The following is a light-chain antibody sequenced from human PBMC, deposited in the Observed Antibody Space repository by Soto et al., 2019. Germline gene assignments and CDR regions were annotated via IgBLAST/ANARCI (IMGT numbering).Light chain of an antibody. V-gene: IGKV1-5*01. CDR3: QQYNSYPWT. Sequence: DIQMTQSPSTLSASVGDRVTITCRASQSIRNWLAWYQQRPGQAPKLLIYDASSLESGVPSTFSGSASGTEFTLTISSLQPDDFATYYCQQYNSYPWTFGQGTKVEIK. J-gene: IGKJ1*01. CDR2: DAS. CDR1: QSIRNW.